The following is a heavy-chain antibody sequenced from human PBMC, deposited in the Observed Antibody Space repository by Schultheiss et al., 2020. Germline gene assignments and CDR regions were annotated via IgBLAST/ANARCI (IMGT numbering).Heavy chain of an antibody. V-gene: IGHV4-59*12. Sequence: SETLSLTCTVSGGSISSYYWSWIRQPPGKGLEWIGYIYHSGSTYYNPSLKSRVTISVDTSKNQFSLKLSSVTAADTAVYYCARERGLMTTVTTIFDYWGQGTLVTVSS. J-gene: IGHJ4*02. CDR3: ARERGLMTTVTTIFDY. D-gene: IGHD4-17*01. CDR1: GGSISSYY. CDR2: IYHSGST.